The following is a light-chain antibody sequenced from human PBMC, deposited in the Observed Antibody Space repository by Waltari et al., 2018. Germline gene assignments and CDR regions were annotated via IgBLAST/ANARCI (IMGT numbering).Light chain of an antibody. J-gene: IGLJ1*01. Sequence: QSALPLPAYVPGSPGQSITTSRSGPTSDVSRYNLFSWFQQYPDKAPKLIIFEVNKRPSGVSNRFSGSKSGNTASLTISGLQAEDEADYYCCSYAGSGIYVFGTGAKVTVL. CDR1: TSDVSRYNL. CDR2: EVN. CDR3: CSYAGSGIYV. V-gene: IGLV2-23*02.